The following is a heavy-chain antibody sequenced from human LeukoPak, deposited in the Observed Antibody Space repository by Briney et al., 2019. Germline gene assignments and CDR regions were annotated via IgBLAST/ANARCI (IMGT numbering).Heavy chain of an antibody. V-gene: IGHV3-23*01. D-gene: IGHD3-22*01. CDR1: GFTFSDYA. J-gene: IGHJ4*02. CDR3: AKRGVVIRVILVGFHKEAYYFDS. CDR2: ISGSGGST. Sequence: GGSLRLSCAASGFTFSDYAMSWVRQAPGKGLEWVAGISGSGGSTNYADSVKGRFSISRDNPKNTLYLQMNSLRAGDTAVYFCAKRGVVIRVILVGFHKEAYYFDSWGQGALVTVSS.